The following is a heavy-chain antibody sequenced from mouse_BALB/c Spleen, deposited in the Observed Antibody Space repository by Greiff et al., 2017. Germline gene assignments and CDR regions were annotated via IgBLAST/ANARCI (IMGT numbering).Heavy chain of an antibody. D-gene: IGHD2-3*01. CDR1: GFNIKDYY. J-gene: IGHJ3*01. V-gene: IGHV14-4*02. Sequence: VQLQQSGAELVRSGASVKLSYTASGFNIKDYYMHWVKQRPEQGLEWIGWIDPENGDTEYAPKFQGKATMTADTSSNTAYLQLSSLTSEDTAVYYCNARLLRAYWGQGTLVTVSA. CDR3: NARLLRAY. CDR2: IDPENGDT.